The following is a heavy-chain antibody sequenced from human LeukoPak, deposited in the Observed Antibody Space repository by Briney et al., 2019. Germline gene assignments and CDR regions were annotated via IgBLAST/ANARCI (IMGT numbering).Heavy chain of an antibody. CDR2: INPSGGST. V-gene: IGHV1-46*01. CDR3: ARAAGVATIDY. Sequence: ASVKVSCKASGYTFTSCYMHWVRQAPGQGLEWMGIINPSGGSTSYAQRFQGRVTMTRDMSTSTVYMELSSLRSEDTAVYYCARAAGVATIDYWGQGTLVTVSS. CDR1: GYTFTSCY. J-gene: IGHJ4*02. D-gene: IGHD5-12*01.